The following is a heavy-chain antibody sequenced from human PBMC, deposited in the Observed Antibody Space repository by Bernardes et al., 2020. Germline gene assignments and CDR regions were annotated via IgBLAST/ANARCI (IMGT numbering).Heavy chain of an antibody. CDR2: IYYSGST. Sequence: SETLSLTCTVSGGSISSSSYYWGWIRQPPGKGLEWIGSIYYSGSTYYNPSLKSRVTISVDTSKNQFSLKLSSVTAADTAVYYCARHTPPDSIYNWFDPWGQGTLVTVSS. J-gene: IGHJ5*02. CDR1: GGSISSSSYY. CDR3: ARHTPPDSIYNWFDP. V-gene: IGHV4-39*01. D-gene: IGHD2-15*01.